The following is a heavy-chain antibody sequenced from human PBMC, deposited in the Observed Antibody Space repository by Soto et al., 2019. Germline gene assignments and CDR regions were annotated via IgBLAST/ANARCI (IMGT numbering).Heavy chain of an antibody. CDR3: ARGARAAAGTRLGYYYYYMDG. D-gene: IGHD6-13*01. CDR1: GGSFSGYY. V-gene: IGHV4-34*01. CDR2: INHSGST. Sequence: QVQLQQWGAGLLKPSETLSLTCAVYGGSFSGYYWSWIRQPPGRGLEWIGDINHSGSTNYNPSLKRRVTRSVEASKNQLSLKLSSGTAAGTAVYFCARGARAAAGTRLGYYYYYMDGWGKGPTVTVSS. J-gene: IGHJ6*03.